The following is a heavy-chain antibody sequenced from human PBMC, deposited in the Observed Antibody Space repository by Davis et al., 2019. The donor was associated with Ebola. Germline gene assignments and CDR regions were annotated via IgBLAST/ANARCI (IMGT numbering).Heavy chain of an antibody. Sequence: MPSETLSLTCAVYGGSFSGYYWTWMRQPPGKGLEWIGNIYYSGSTEYSPSLESRVSMSVDTSKNQFSLKMTSVTVADTAVYYCVRLAQVLGGGILRFDPWGQGTLVTVSS. D-gene: IGHD3-16*01. V-gene: IGHV4-59*08. J-gene: IGHJ5*02. CDR3: VRLAQVLGGGILRFDP. CDR1: GGSFSGYY. CDR2: IYYSGST.